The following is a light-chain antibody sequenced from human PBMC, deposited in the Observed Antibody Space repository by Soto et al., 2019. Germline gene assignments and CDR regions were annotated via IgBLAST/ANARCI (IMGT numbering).Light chain of an antibody. J-gene: IGKJ4*01. Sequence: EIEMTQSPAPLSVSPGERATLSCRASKSVSSNLDGYQQKPGQTPRLLVYGASTRATGGPVRFSGSGSGTEFNLTISSLQSEDFAVYYCQQYNDCPPLTFGRGTKVEIK. CDR2: GAS. CDR1: KSVSSN. V-gene: IGKV3-15*01. CDR3: QQYNDCPPLT.